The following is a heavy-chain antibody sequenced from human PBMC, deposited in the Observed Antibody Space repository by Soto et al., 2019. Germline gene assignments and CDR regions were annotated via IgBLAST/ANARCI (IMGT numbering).Heavy chain of an antibody. V-gene: IGHV3-30*18. CDR1: GFTFSSYG. Sequence: QVQLVESGGGVVQPGRSLRLSCAASGFTFSSYGMHWVRQAPGKGLEWVAVISYDGSNKYYADSVKGRFTISRDNSKHPLYLQMNSFRAEDPAVYYCAKDRIAAAATDYYYGMDVWGQGTTVTVSS. D-gene: IGHD6-13*01. CDR2: ISYDGSNK. CDR3: AKDRIAAAATDYYYGMDV. J-gene: IGHJ6*02.